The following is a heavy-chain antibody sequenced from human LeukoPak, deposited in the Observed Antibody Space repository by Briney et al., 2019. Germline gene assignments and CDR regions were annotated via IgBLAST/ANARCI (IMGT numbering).Heavy chain of an antibody. CDR3: ASRTPNNYYGSGSYSALFDY. CDR1: GGSISSSSYY. Sequence: SETLSLTCTVSGGSISSSSYYWGWIRQPPGKGLEWIGSIYYSGSTYYNPSLKSRVTISVDTSKNQFSLKLSSVTAADTAVYYSASRTPNNYYGSGSYSALFDYWGQGTLVTVSS. D-gene: IGHD3-10*01. J-gene: IGHJ4*02. V-gene: IGHV4-39*01. CDR2: IYYSGST.